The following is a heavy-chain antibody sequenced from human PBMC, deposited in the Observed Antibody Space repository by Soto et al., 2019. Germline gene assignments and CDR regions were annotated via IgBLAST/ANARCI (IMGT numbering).Heavy chain of an antibody. J-gene: IGHJ3*02. Sequence: ASVKVSYKASGYTFTSYAMHWVRQAPGQRLEWMGWINAGNGNTKYSQKFQGRVTITRDTSASTAYMELSSLRSEDTAVYYCARSTKGRFLEWFKSDAFDIWGQGTMVTVSS. D-gene: IGHD3-3*01. CDR2: INAGNGNT. CDR3: ARSTKGRFLEWFKSDAFDI. CDR1: GYTFTSYA. V-gene: IGHV1-3*01.